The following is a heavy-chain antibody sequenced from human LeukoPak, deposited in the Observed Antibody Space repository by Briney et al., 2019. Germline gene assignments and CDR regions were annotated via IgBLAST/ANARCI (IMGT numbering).Heavy chain of an antibody. D-gene: IGHD6-13*01. Sequence: SETLSHTCTVSGGSISSYYWGWIRQPPGKGLEWIGYIYYSGSTNYNPSLKSRVTISVDTSKNQFSLKLSSVTAADTAVYYCARLPGYSSSPRLFDIWGQGTMVTVSS. CDR3: ARLPGYSSSPRLFDI. CDR1: GGSISSYY. CDR2: IYYSGST. V-gene: IGHV4-59*08. J-gene: IGHJ3*02.